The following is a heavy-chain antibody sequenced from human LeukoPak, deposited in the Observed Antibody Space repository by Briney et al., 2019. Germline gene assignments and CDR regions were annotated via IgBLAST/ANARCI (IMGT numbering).Heavy chain of an antibody. D-gene: IGHD6-19*01. V-gene: IGHV3-48*03. Sequence: GGSLRLSCAASGFTFNNYEMNWVRQAPGRGLEWLSYISTRGSLIQYADSVKGRFTISRDDAENSLYLQMHSLRAEDTGVYHCVRDASETRMGWVYFDYWGQGTLVTVSS. CDR3: VRDASETRMGWVYFDY. CDR2: ISTRGSLI. CDR1: GFTFNNYE. J-gene: IGHJ4*02.